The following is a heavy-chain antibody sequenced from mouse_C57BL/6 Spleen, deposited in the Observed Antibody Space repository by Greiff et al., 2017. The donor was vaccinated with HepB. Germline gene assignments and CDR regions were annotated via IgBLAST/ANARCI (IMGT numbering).Heavy chain of an antibody. CDR3: TRGDYYGSSSLFDY. Sequence: EVQRVESGEGLVKPGGSLKLSCAASGFTFSSYAMSWVRQTPEKRLEWVAYISSGGDYIYYADTVKGRFTISRDNARNTLYLQMSSLKSEDTAMYYCTRGDYYGSSSLFDYWGQGTTLTVSS. CDR2: ISSGGDYI. J-gene: IGHJ2*01. CDR1: GFTFSSYA. V-gene: IGHV5-9-1*02. D-gene: IGHD1-1*01.